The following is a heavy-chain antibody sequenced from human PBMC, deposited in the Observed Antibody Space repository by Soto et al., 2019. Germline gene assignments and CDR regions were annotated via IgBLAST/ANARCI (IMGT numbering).Heavy chain of an antibody. CDR2: ISGSGNYT. J-gene: IGHJ4*02. V-gene: IGHV3-21*01. D-gene: IGHD2-2*01. Sequence: LSLSCAASGLTFISYSMNWLRQSQAKALEWVSSISGSGNYTHYAELLSGRLTISRDNAKASLYLQMNGLRAEDKSVCFCVREGINSYNAYYFYSWGQGTLVTVCS. CDR1: GLTFISYS. CDR3: VREGINSYNAYYFYS.